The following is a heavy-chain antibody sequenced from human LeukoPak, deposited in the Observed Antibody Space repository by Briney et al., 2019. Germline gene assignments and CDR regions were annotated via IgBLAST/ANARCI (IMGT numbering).Heavy chain of an antibody. CDR2: ISSSSSYI. Sequence: GGSLRLSCAASGFTFSSYAMHWVRQAPGKGLEWVSSISSSSSYIYYADSVKGRFTISRDNAKNSLYLQMNSLRAEDTAVYYCARDEGIAATPLDYWGQGTLVTVSS. V-gene: IGHV3-21*01. D-gene: IGHD6-13*01. CDR1: GFTFSSYA. CDR3: ARDEGIAATPLDY. J-gene: IGHJ4*02.